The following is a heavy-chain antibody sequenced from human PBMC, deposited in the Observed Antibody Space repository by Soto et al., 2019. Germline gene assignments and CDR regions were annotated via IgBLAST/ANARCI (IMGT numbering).Heavy chain of an antibody. V-gene: IGHV3-15*01. Sequence: GGSLRLSCAASGFSFSSCAMHWGRQAPGQGLEWVGRIKSKTDCGTTDYAAPVKDRFTISRDDSKITLYLQMNSLKTEDTAVYDCTTRREGYSVLFVYYGMDVWGQGTTVTVSS. CDR2: IKSKTDCGTT. CDR3: TTRREGYSVLFVYYGMDV. CDR1: GFSFSSCA. J-gene: IGHJ6*02. D-gene: IGHD3-22*01.